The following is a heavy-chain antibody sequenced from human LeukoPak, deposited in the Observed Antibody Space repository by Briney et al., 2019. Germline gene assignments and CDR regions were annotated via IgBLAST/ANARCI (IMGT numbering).Heavy chain of an antibody. CDR1: GYSISSGYY. V-gene: IGHV4-38-2*02. CDR3: ARPGDYYYMDV. CDR2: IYYSGST. Sequence: PSETLSLTCNVSGYSISSGYYWGWIRQPPGKGLEWIGSIYYSGSTYYNPSLKSRVTISVDTSKNQFSLKLSSVTAADTAVYYCARPGDYYYMDVWGKGTTVTVSS. J-gene: IGHJ6*03. D-gene: IGHD2-8*02.